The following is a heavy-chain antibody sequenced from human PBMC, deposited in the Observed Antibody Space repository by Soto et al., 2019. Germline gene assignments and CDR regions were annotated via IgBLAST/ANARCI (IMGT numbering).Heavy chain of an antibody. J-gene: IGHJ4*02. CDR1: GASINNYY. V-gene: IGHV4-59*07. Sequence: PSATPSLTRSVPGASINNYYWSWIRQPPGKGLECIGYVYYTGSTSTKYNPSLQSRVAMSVDSSKNQFSLKLTSMTAADTAIYYCAKYRRTDAEGYRLDFWGPGTLVTVSS. D-gene: IGHD5-12*01. CDR2: VYYTGST. CDR3: AKYRRTDAEGYRLDF.